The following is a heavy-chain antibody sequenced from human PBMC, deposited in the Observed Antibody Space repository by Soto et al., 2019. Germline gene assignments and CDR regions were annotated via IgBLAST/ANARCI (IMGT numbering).Heavy chain of an antibody. V-gene: IGHV3-23*01. Sequence: GGSLRLSCAASGFTFSSYAMSWVRQAPGKGLEWVSAISGSGGSTYYADSVKGRFTISRDNSKNTLYLQMNSLRAEDAAVYYCAKDPVLAPMATIHNVPDYWGQGTLVTVSS. J-gene: IGHJ4*02. D-gene: IGHD5-12*01. CDR2: ISGSGGST. CDR3: AKDPVLAPMATIHNVPDY. CDR1: GFTFSSYA.